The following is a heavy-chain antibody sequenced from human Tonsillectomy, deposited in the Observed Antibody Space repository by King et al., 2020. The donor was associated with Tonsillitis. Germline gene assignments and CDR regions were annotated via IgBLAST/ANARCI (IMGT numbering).Heavy chain of an antibody. V-gene: IGHV3-30*02. Sequence: VQLVESGGGVVQPGGSLRLSCVASGFIFRNYGMHWVRQAPGRGLEWVTFIHYDGTNEHYADSVKGRSTISRDNSKNTLYLQMNSLRAEDTAVYYCAKDRAAGLIDYWGQGTLVTVSS. D-gene: IGHD6-13*01. CDR1: GFIFRNYG. CDR3: AKDRAAGLIDY. J-gene: IGHJ4*02. CDR2: IHYDGTNE.